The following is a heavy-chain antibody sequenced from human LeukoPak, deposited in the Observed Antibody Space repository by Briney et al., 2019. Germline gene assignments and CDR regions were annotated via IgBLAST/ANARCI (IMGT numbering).Heavy chain of an antibody. CDR1: GFTFSKYW. CDR2: INTDGTVT. CDR3: ATKQWLAPPPDS. Sequence: GGSLRLSCAASGFTFSKYWMLWVRQAPGKGLESVSRINTDGTVTTYADSVKGRFTVSRDNAGNTMFLQMNSVRDEDTAVYYCATKQWLAPPPDSWGQGTPVTVSS. V-gene: IGHV3-74*01. J-gene: IGHJ4*02. D-gene: IGHD6-19*01.